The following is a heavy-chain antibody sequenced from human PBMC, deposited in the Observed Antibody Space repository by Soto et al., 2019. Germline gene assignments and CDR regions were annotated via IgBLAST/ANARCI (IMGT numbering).Heavy chain of an antibody. V-gene: IGHV1-69*06. CDR2: IIPIFGTA. Sequence: SVKVSCKASGGTFSSYSISWVRQAPGQGLEWMGGIIPIFGTANYAQKFQGRVTITADKSTSTAYMELSSLRSEDTAVYYCARDRCGSCRGGWFDPWGQGTLVTVSS. D-gene: IGHD2-15*01. J-gene: IGHJ5*02. CDR3: ARDRCGSCRGGWFDP. CDR1: GGTFSSYS.